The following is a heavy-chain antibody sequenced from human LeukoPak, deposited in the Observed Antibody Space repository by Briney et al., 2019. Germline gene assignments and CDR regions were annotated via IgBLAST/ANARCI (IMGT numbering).Heavy chain of an antibody. CDR2: IYTSGST. J-gene: IGHJ4*02. D-gene: IGHD3-22*01. Sequence: SETLSLTCTVSGGSISSYYWSWIRQPAGKGLEWIGRIYTSGSTNYNPSLKSRVTMSVDTSKNQFSLKLSSVTAADTAVYYCARDRYYYDSSGYYLFDYWGQGTLVTVSS. CDR3: ARDRYYYDSSGYYLFDY. V-gene: IGHV4-4*07. CDR1: GGSISSYY.